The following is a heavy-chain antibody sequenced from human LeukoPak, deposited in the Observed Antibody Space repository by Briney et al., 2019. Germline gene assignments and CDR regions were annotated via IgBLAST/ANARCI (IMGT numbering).Heavy chain of an antibody. CDR1: GYSISSGYY. Sequence: PSETLSLSCAVSGYSISSGYYWGSIRQPPEKGLEWIGSIYHSGSTYYNPSLKSRVTISVDTSKNQFSLKLSSVTAADTAVYYCARVLNLFRITMVRGPFDYWGQGTLVTVSS. D-gene: IGHD3-10*01. J-gene: IGHJ4*02. CDR3: ARVLNLFRITMVRGPFDY. V-gene: IGHV4-38-2*01. CDR2: IYHSGST.